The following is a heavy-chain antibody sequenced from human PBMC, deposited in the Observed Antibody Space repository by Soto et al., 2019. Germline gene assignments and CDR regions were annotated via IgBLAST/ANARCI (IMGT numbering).Heavy chain of an antibody. V-gene: IGHV4-59*01. Sequence: VRLQESGPGLVKPSETLSLTCTVSGGSISSYYWRWIRQPPGKGLEWIGYMYNTGSTIYNPSLKSRVTISVDTSKNQFSLKLNSVTAADTAVYYCARDLWGYCGADCYPLDVWGQGTTVTVSS. CDR1: GGSISSYY. CDR3: ARDLWGYCGADCYPLDV. CDR2: MYNTGST. J-gene: IGHJ6*02. D-gene: IGHD2-21*02.